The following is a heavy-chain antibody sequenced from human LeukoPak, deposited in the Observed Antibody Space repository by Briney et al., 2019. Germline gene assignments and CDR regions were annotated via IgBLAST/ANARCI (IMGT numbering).Heavy chain of an antibody. CDR2: IYLGDSAT. V-gene: IGHV5-51*01. D-gene: IGHD3-10*01. Sequence: GESLKISCKGSGYSFSSCWIGWVRQMPGKGLEWMGIIYLGDSATRYSPSFQGQVTISADKSISTAYLQWSSLKASDTAMYYCARRQDYYGSGSYSFDYWGQGTLVTVSS. CDR3: ARRQDYYGSGSYSFDY. CDR1: GYSFSSCW. J-gene: IGHJ4*02.